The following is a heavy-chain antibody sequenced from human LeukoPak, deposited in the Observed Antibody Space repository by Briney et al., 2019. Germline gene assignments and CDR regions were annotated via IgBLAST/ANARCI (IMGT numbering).Heavy chain of an antibody. D-gene: IGHD2-15*01. J-gene: IGHJ4*02. Sequence: GGSLRLSCAASGFTFSSYSMNWVRQAPGKGLEWVSSISSRSSYIYYADSVKGRFTISRDNAKNSLYLQMNSLRAEDTAVYYCARDRRQREYCSGGSCYSGRYFDYWGQGTLVTVSS. CDR3: ARDRRQREYCSGGSCYSGRYFDY. CDR2: ISSRSSYI. CDR1: GFTFSSYS. V-gene: IGHV3-21*01.